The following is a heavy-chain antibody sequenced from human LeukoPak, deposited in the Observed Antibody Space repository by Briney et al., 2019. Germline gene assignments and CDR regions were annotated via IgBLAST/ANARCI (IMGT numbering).Heavy chain of an antibody. CDR3: ARGDGYSFDY. V-gene: IGHV4-30-2*01. CDR1: GGSISSGGYS. Sequence: SQTLSLTCAVYGGSISSGGYSWSWIRQPPGKGLEWIGYIYHSGSAYYNPSLESRVTISIDRSKNQFSLKLTSVTAADTAVYYCARGDGYSFDYWGQGTLVTVSS. J-gene: IGHJ4*02. CDR2: IYHSGSA. D-gene: IGHD2-21*02.